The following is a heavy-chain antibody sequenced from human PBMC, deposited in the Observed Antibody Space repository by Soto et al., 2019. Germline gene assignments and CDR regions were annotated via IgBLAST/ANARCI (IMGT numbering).Heavy chain of an antibody. CDR1: GFTFSSYW. CDR3: AREYSGFETPRENDY. V-gene: IGHV3-7*05. D-gene: IGHD5-12*01. CDR2: VNQDGSEK. J-gene: IGHJ4*02. Sequence: EVQLVESGGGLVQPGGSLRLSCAASGFTFSSYWMSWVRQAPGKGLEWVANVNQDGSEKYYVDSVKGRFTISRDNAKNSLYLQMNRLRAEDTAVYYCAREYSGFETPRENDYWGQGTLVTVSS.